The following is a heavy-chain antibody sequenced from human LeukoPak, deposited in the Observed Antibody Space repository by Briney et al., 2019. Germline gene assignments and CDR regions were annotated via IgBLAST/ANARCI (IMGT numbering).Heavy chain of an antibody. D-gene: IGHD5-24*01. CDR2: ISGSGDTT. CDR1: GFTFSSYA. CDR3: ARSRDGYKRFDS. V-gene: IGHV3-23*01. J-gene: IGHJ4*02. Sequence: PGGSLRLSGAASGFTFSSYAMTWVRQAPGKGLEWVSVISGSGDTTYYADSVKGRFTISRDNSKNTLYLQMNSLRAEDTAVYFCARSRDGYKRFDSWGQGTLVTVSS.